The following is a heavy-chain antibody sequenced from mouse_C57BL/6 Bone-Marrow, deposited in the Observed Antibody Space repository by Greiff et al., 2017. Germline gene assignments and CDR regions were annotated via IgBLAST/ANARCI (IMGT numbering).Heavy chain of an antibody. CDR1: GYTFTSYG. V-gene: IGHV1-81*01. Sequence: VQLQQSGAELARPGASVKLSCKASGYTFTSYGISWVKQRTGQGLEWIGEIYPRSGNTYYNEKFKGKATLTADKSSSTAYMELRSLTPEDSAVYFCARYPLYAMDYWGQGTSVTVSS. CDR3: ARYPLYAMDY. CDR2: IYPRSGNT. J-gene: IGHJ4*01.